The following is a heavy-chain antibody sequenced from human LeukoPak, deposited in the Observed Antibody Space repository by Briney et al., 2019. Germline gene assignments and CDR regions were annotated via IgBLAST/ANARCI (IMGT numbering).Heavy chain of an antibody. CDR3: ARCLLRVMEARTSVFDD. D-gene: IGHD1-26*01. CDR1: GFTFSSYG. V-gene: IGHV3-33*01. J-gene: IGHJ4*02. CDR2: IRDDGSTK. Sequence: GGSLRLSCAASGFTFSSYGMSWVRQAPGKGLEWVAVIRDDGSTKNYADSVKGRFTISRNNSKNTLYPQMNSLIAEDTAVYYCARCLLRVMEARTSVFDDWGQGTLVTVSS.